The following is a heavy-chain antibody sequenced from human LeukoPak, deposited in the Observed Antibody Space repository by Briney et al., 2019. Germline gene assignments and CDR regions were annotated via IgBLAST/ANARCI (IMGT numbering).Heavy chain of an antibody. J-gene: IGHJ4*02. CDR3: ARLSQPGSGYYPAFDY. CDR1: GGSISSSRYY. Sequence: SETLSLTCTVSGGSISSSRYYWGWIRQPPGKGLEWIGSIYYSGITNYNPSLKSRVTTSMDTSKNQFSLKLTSVTAADTAVYYRARLSQPGSGYYPAFDYWGQGTLVTVSS. D-gene: IGHD3-3*01. V-gene: IGHV4-39*01. CDR2: IYYSGIT.